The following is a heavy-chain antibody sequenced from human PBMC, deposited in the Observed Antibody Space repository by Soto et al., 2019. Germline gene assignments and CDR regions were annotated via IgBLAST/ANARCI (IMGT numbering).Heavy chain of an antibody. J-gene: IGHJ4*02. D-gene: IGHD4-17*01. CDR3: ATYDYSDFYFDQ. V-gene: IGHV4-31*03. CDR2: IHFRGTT. CDR1: GGSITSHTHY. Sequence: QVQLQESGPGLVKPSQTLSLTCNVSGGSITSHTHYWSWIRQHPGKGLEWIGNIHFRGTTYYNPSLESRVFISVDTSQNQFSLRLTSVTAADTADYFCATYDYSDFYFDQWGQGTLVSVSS.